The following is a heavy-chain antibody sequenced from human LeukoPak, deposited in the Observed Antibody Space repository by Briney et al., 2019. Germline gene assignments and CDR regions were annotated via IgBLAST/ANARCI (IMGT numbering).Heavy chain of an antibody. J-gene: IGHJ4*02. D-gene: IGHD3-9*01. CDR1: GGSISSYY. CDR3: ARLDDKLRRYFDY. CDR2: IYTSGST. V-gene: IGHV4-4*09. Sequence: SETLSLTCTVSGGSISSYYWSWIRQPPGKGLEWIGYIYTSGSTNYNPSLKSRVTISVDTSKNQFSLKLSSVTAADTAVYYCARLDDKLRRYFDYWGQGTLVTVSS.